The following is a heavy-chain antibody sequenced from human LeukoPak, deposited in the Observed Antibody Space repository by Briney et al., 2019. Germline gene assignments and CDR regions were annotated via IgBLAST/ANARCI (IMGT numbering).Heavy chain of an antibody. D-gene: IGHD2-2*01. CDR1: GDSLSSYY. V-gene: IGHV4-4*07. CDR2: IYTSGST. CDR3: ARHLTRGYCSSTSCYGYNWFDP. J-gene: IGHJ5*02. Sequence: SETLSLTCTVSGDSLSSYYWSWIRQPAGKGLEWIGRIYTSGSTNYNPSLKSRVTMSVDTSKNQFSLKLSSVTAADTAVYYCARHLTRGYCSSTSCYGYNWFDPWGQGTLVTVSS.